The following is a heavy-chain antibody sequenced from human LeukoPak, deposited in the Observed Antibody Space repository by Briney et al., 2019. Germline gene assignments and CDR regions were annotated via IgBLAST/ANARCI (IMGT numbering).Heavy chain of an antibody. CDR3: ARDKPPRY. CDR1: GYTFTSYD. CDR2: MNPNSGNT. V-gene: IGHV1-18*01. Sequence: ASVKVSCKASGYTFTSYDINWVRQATGQGLEWMGWMNPNSGNTNYAQKLQGRVTMTTDTSTSTAYMELRSLRSDDTAVYYCARDKPPRYWGQGTLVTVSS. J-gene: IGHJ4*02.